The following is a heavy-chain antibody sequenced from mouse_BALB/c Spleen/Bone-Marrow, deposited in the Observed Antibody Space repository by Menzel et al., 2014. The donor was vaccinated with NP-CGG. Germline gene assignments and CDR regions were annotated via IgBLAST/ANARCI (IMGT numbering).Heavy chain of an antibody. J-gene: IGHJ3*01. V-gene: IGHV1-54*01. D-gene: IGHD2-14*01. CDR1: GYAFTNYL. CDR2: INPGSGGT. Sequence: QVQLQQSGAELVRPGTSAKVSCKASGYAFTNYLIEWVKQRPGQGLEWIGVINPGSGGTNYNEKFEGKATLTADKSSSTAYMQLSSLTSDDSAVYFCARGDYRYDGFAYWGQGTLVTVSA. CDR3: ARGDYRYDGFAY.